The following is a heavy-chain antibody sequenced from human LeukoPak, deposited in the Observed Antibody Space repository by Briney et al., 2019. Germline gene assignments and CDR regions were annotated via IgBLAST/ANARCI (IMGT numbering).Heavy chain of an antibody. Sequence: GGSLRLSCAASGFTFTSFAMNWARQAPGKGLEWVSVISGSGYTTHYADSVKGRFTISRDNFKNTLFLQMNSLRAEDTAVNYCAKKRYEDGTSSPGYLDVWGQGTTVTVSS. J-gene: IGHJ6*02. D-gene: IGHD1-1*01. CDR1: GFTFTSFA. V-gene: IGHV3-23*01. CDR2: ISGSGYTT. CDR3: AKKRYEDGTSSPGYLDV.